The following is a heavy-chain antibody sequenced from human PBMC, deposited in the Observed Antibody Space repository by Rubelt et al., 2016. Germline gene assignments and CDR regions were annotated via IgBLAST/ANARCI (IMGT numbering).Heavy chain of an antibody. CDR3: ARDPSYGRSSDRNDY. Sequence: QVQLQQWGAGLLKPSQTLSLTCAVYGGSFSGYYWSWIRQPPGKGLEWIGSIYDSGLTHYNPSLRSRVTISVDTSKDQFFLGLNSVTAADTAVYYCARDPSYGRSSDRNDYWGQGTLVTVSS. D-gene: IGHD6-6*01. V-gene: IGHV4-34*02. J-gene: IGHJ4*02. CDR2: IYDSGLT. CDR1: GGSFSGYY.